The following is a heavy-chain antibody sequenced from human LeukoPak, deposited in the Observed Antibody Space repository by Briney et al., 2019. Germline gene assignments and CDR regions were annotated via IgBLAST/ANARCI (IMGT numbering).Heavy chain of an antibody. CDR3: AKALYGGYNSYYFDY. CDR2: ISAYNGNT. D-gene: IGHD5-24*01. Sequence: GASVKVSCKASGYTFTSCGISWVRQAPGQGLEWMGWISAYNGNTNYAQKLQGRVTMTTDTSTSTAYMELRSLRSDDTAVYYCAKALYGGYNSYYFDYWGQGTLVTVSS. J-gene: IGHJ4*02. CDR1: GYTFTSCG. V-gene: IGHV1-18*01.